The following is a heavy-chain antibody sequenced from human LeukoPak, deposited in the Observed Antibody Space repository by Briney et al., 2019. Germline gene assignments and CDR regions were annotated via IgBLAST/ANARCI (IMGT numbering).Heavy chain of an antibody. CDR3: ARGAWFDP. CDR2: INHSGST. Sequence: SETLSLTCAVYGGSFSGYYWSWIRQPPGKGLEWIGEINHSGSTNYNPSLKSRVTISVDTSKNQFSLKLSSVSAADTAVYYCARGAWFDPWGQGTLVTVSS. CDR1: GGSFSGYY. V-gene: IGHV4-34*01. J-gene: IGHJ5*02.